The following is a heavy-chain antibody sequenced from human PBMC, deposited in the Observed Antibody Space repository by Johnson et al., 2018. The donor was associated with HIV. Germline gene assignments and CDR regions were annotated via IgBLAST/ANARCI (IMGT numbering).Heavy chain of an antibody. D-gene: IGHD3-22*01. J-gene: IGHJ3*02. Sequence: VQLLESGGGSKQPGGSLRLSCAAPGFQYAASGLAFSNYAVKWVSHTPGGDGGTSFADSVRGRYIIPRDNSKNTLYLQMNSLRAEDTAVYYCARDNGYYYDSSGSRNAFDIWGQGTMVTVSS. CDR2: TPGGDGGT. CDR3: ARDNGYYYDSSGSRNAFDI. CDR1: GFQYAA. V-gene: IGHV3-23*01.